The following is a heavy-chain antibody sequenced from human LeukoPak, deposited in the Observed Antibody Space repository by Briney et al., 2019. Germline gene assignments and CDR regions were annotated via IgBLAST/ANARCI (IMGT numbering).Heavy chain of an antibody. Sequence: SQTLSLTCIVSGDSISSGVYYWSWIRQHPGKGLEWIGYIYYSGSTYYNPSLKSRVTISVDTSKNQFSLKLSSVTAADTAVYYCARGYLGGYSYGRNNWFDPWGQGTLVTVSS. V-gene: IGHV4-31*03. D-gene: IGHD5-18*01. CDR2: IYYSGST. CDR1: GDSISSGVYY. J-gene: IGHJ5*02. CDR3: ARGYLGGYSYGRNNWFDP.